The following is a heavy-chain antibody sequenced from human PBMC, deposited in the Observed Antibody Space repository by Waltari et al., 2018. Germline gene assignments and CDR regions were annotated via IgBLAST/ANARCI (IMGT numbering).Heavy chain of an antibody. V-gene: IGHV3-11*04. CDR1: GLPFNDYY. CDR2: MSGSGNTI. J-gene: IGHJ4*02. Sequence: QVQLVESGGGLVKPGGSLRLSCTAAGLPFNDYYMNWIRQAPGKGLEWISYMSGSGNTIYHADSVKGRFTISRDNAKNSLFLQMNSLRAEDTGVYYCASNYYDSSGYMDHWGQGTLVTVSS. D-gene: IGHD3-22*01. CDR3: ASNYYDSSGYMDH.